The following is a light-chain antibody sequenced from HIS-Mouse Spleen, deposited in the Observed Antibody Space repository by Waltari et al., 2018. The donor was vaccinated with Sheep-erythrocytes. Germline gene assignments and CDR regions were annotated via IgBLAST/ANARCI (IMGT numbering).Light chain of an antibody. V-gene: IGLV2-23*01. CDR2: EGR. CDR3: CSYAGSSTPWV. CDR1: SSDVGSYYL. Sequence: QSALTQPASVSGSPGQSITIPCTGTSSDVGSYYLVSWYQQHPGKAPKLMIYEGRKRPSGVSNRFSGSKSGNTASLTISGLQAEDEADYYCCSYAGSSTPWVFGGGTKLTVL. J-gene: IGLJ3*02.